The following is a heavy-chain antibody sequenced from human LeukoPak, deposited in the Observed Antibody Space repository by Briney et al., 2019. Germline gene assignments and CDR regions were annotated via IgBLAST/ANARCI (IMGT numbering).Heavy chain of an antibody. Sequence: HPGGSLRLSCAASGFTFSSYAMSWVRQAPGKGLEWVSAISGSGGSTYYADSVKGRFTISRDNSKNTLYLQMNSLRAEDTAVYYCAKDSSSWYFLYYFDYWGQGTLVTVSS. CDR2: ISGSGGST. J-gene: IGHJ4*02. CDR1: GFTFSSYA. CDR3: AKDSSSWYFLYYFDY. D-gene: IGHD6-13*01. V-gene: IGHV3-23*01.